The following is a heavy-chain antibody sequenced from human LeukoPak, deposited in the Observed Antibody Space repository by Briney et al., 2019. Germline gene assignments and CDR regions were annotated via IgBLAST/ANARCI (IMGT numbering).Heavy chain of an antibody. V-gene: IGHV3-23*01. Sequence: GGSLRLSCAASGFTFSSYAMSWVRQAPGKGLGWVSAISGSGGSTYYADSVKGRFTISRDNSKNTLYLQMNSLRAEDTAVYYCAKPRDPTVVTPNYFDYWGQGTLVTVSS. CDR1: GFTFSSYA. CDR2: ISGSGGST. CDR3: AKPRDPTVVTPNYFDY. D-gene: IGHD4-23*01. J-gene: IGHJ4*02.